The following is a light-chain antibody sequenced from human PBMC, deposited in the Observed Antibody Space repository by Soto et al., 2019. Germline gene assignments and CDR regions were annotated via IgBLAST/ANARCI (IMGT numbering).Light chain of an antibody. J-gene: IGLJ3*02. V-gene: IGLV1-40*01. CDR3: QSYDSSLSVV. Sequence: QSVLTQTPSVSGAPGQRVTMSCTGSSSNIGAGYDVQWYQQIPGTAPKLLISVNTNRPSGVPDRFSGSKSGTSASLAITGLQDEDEADYYCQSYDSSLSVVFGGGTKLTVL. CDR2: VNT. CDR1: SSNIGAGYD.